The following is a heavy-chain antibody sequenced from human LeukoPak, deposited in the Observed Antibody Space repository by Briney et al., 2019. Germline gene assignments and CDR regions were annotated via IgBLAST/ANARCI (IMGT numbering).Heavy chain of an antibody. D-gene: IGHD1-1*01. CDR3: ARETTGTGGLDS. CDR2: INPGSGFT. J-gene: IGHJ4*02. Sequence: ASVTVSCKTSANTFTSDYFIHWVRQAPGQGREGMGVINPGSGFTSNAARFRGRVTLTRYMSTSTVYMDLNTLRSEDTAVYHCARETTGTGGLDSWGQGTLVTVSS. CDR1: ANTFTSDYF. V-gene: IGHV1-46*01.